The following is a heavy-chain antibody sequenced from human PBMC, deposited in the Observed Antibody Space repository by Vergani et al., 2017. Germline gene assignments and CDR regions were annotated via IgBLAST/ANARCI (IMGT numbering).Heavy chain of an antibody. D-gene: IGHD3-16*01. CDR3: VKYTRIQLWKHVGS. J-gene: IGHJ4*02. Sequence: EVQLVTSGGGLVQPGESLRLSCAASGFVFDEYALHWVRQSPGKGLEWVSGISWNRGKIAYADSVKGRFTISKYTAKKSLYLQMNNLRPEDTAFYYCVKYTRIQLWKHVGSWGQGILVNGSS. V-gene: IGHV3-9*01. CDR1: GFVFDEYA. CDR2: ISWNRGKI.